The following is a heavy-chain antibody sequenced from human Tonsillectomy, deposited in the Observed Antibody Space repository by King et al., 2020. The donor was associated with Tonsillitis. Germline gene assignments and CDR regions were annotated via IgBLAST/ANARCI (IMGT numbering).Heavy chain of an antibody. CDR2: INPNSGDT. V-gene: IGHV1-2*02. J-gene: IGHJ4*02. CDR3: ARDQAKVDYYDSSGYSSFDY. D-gene: IGHD3-22*01. CDR1: GYTFTDYY. Sequence: VQLVESGAEVKKPGASVKVSCKASGYTFTDYYMHWVRQAPGQGLEWMGWINPNSGDTKYAQKFQGRVTVTRDTSISTAYMELSRLRSDDTAVYYCARDQAKVDYYDSSGYSSFDYWGQGTLVTVSS.